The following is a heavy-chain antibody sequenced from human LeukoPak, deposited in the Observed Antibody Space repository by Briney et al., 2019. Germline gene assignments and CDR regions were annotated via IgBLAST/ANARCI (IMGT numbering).Heavy chain of an antibody. J-gene: IGHJ4*02. CDR3: ARQEGYRWDC. CDR1: GDSISSYY. Sequence: PSETLSLTCTVSGDSISSYYWSWVRQPAGKGLEWIGRIHPSGSTNYNPSLKSRVTLSVDTSRNQFSLKLSSVTAADTAVYYCARQEGYRWDCWGQGTLVTVSS. V-gene: IGHV4-4*07. D-gene: IGHD2-8*02. CDR2: IHPSGST.